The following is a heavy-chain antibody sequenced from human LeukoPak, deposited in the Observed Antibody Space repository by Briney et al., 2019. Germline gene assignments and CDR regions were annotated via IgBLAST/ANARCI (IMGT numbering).Heavy chain of an antibody. D-gene: IGHD2-2*02. CDR2: ISYDGSNK. Sequence: GRSLRLSCAASGFTFSSYGVHWVRQAPGKGLEWVAVISYDGSNKYYADSVKGRFTISRDNSKNTLYLQMNSLRAEDTAVYYCAKGLAVLAYVVVPAATPDYWGQGTLVTVSS. J-gene: IGHJ4*02. V-gene: IGHV3-30*18. CDR3: AKGLAVLAYVVVPAATPDY. CDR1: GFTFSSYG.